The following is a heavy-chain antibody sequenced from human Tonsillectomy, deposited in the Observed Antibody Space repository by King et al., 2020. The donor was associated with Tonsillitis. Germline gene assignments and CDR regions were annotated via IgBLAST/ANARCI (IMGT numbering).Heavy chain of an antibody. Sequence: VQLQESGPGLVKPSETLSLTCTVSGGSISTYYWSWIRQPPGKGLEGIAYIYNSGSTNYNPSLKSRVTISVNTSKNQFSLKLNTVTAADTAVYYCARDGGYSSVCYVRMVAFFISGHGTMVTVSS. CDR2: IYNSGST. CDR3: ARDGGYSSVCYVRMVAFFI. CDR1: GGSISTYY. J-gene: IGHJ3*02. D-gene: IGHD6-19*01. V-gene: IGHV4-59*01.